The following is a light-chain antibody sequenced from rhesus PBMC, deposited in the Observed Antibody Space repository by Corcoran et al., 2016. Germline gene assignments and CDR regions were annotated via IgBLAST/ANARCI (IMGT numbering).Light chain of an antibody. Sequence: EIVMTQSPATLSLSPGETATISCRTSQSVRSYLAWYKQKPGQAPRFLIYGASSRATGIPDRFSGSGSGTDLTLTISRLEPEDFAVYYCQETSKLYSFGQGTKVEIK. CDR2: GAS. J-gene: IGKJ2*01. V-gene: IGKV3-31*02. CDR1: QSVRSY. CDR3: QETSKLYS.